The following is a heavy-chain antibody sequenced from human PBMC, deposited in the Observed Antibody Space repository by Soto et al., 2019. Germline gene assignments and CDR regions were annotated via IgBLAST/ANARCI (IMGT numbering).Heavy chain of an antibody. CDR1: GFTFSSYA. D-gene: IGHD3-22*01. CDR3: AKVPTTMIVVPPLAD. Sequence: PGGSLRLSCAASGFTFSSYAMSWVRQAPGKGLEWVSAISGSGGSTYYADSVKGRFTISRDNSKNTLYLQMNSRRAEDTAVYYCAKVPTTMIVVPPLADWGQGTLVTVTS. CDR2: ISGSGGST. J-gene: IGHJ4*02. V-gene: IGHV3-23*01.